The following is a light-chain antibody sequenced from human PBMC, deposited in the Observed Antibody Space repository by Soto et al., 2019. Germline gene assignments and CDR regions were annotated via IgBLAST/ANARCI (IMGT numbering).Light chain of an antibody. J-gene: IGLJ1*01. CDR3: SSFAGSNNFPYV. CDR2: EIN. Sequence: QSVLTQPPSASGSPGQSVTISCTGTSSDGGAYDYVSWYQQHPGKAPKLMIYEINKRSSGVPDRFSGSKSGNTASLTVSGLQAEDEADYYCSSFAGSNNFPYVFGTGTKLTVL. CDR1: SSDGGAYDY. V-gene: IGLV2-8*01.